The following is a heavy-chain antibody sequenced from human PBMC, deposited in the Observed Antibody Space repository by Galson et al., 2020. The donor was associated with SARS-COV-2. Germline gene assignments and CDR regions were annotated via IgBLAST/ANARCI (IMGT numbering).Heavy chain of an antibody. Sequence: ASVKVSCKASGYTFTSYDINWVRQATGQGLEWMGWMNPNSGNTGYAQKFQGRVTMTRNTSISTAYMELSSLRSEDTAVYYCATAAAGLYNYYYYMDVWGKGTTVTVSS. J-gene: IGHJ6*03. D-gene: IGHD6-13*01. V-gene: IGHV1-8*01. CDR1: GYTFTSYD. CDR3: ATAAAGLYNYYYYMDV. CDR2: MNPNSGNT.